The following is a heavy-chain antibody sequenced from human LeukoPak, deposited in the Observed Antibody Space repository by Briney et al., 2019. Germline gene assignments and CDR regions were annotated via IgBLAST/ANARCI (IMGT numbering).Heavy chain of an antibody. V-gene: IGHV4-39*07. CDR2: IFYSGST. CDR1: SGSISTSNYY. Sequence: TSETLSLTCTVSSGSISTSNYYWGWVRQPPGKALEWIGNIFYSGSTYYSPSLKSRVTISVDTSKNQFSLKLSSVTAADTAVYYCARWDTAMVISGHFDYWGQGTLVTVSS. D-gene: IGHD5-18*01. J-gene: IGHJ4*02. CDR3: ARWDTAMVISGHFDY.